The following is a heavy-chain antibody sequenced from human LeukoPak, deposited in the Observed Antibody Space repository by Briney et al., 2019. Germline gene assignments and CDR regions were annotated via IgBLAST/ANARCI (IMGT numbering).Heavy chain of an antibody. D-gene: IGHD6-19*01. J-gene: IGHJ4*02. CDR3: ARHQRAIAVAGIDY. V-gene: IGHV4-30-4*08. Sequence: PLETLSLTCTVSGGSISSDDYLWSWIRQPPGKGLEWIGYIYYSGNTNYNPSLKSRVTISVDTSKNQFSPKLSSVTAADTAVYYCARHQRAIAVAGIDYWGQGTLVTVSS. CDR2: IYYSGNT. CDR1: GGSISSDDYL.